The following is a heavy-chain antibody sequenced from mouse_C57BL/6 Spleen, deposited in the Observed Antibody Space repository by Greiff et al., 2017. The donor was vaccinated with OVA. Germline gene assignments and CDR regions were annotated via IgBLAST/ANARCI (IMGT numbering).Heavy chain of an antibody. J-gene: IGHJ1*03. Sequence: EVMLVESGGGLVKPGGSLKLSCAASGFTFSDYGMHWVRQAPEKGLEWVAYISSGSSTIYYADTVKGRFTISRDNAKNTLFLQMTSLRSEDTAMYYCARYSNSWYFDVRGTGTTVTVSS. CDR2: ISSGSSTI. D-gene: IGHD2-5*01. CDR1: GFTFSDYG. V-gene: IGHV5-17*01. CDR3: ARYSNSWYFDV.